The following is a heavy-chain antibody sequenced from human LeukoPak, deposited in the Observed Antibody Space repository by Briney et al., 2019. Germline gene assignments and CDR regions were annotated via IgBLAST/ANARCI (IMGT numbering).Heavy chain of an antibody. J-gene: IGHJ4*02. CDR2: IKQDGSEK. D-gene: IGHD3-16*01. CDR1: GFIFSSYW. Sequence: GGSLRLSCAASGFIFSSYWMSWVRQAPGKGLEWVANIKQDGSEKYYVDSVKGRFTISRDNAKNSLYLQMNSLRAEDTAVYYCAKDARRGSYFDYWGQGTLVTVSS. V-gene: IGHV3-7*03. CDR3: AKDARRGSYFDY.